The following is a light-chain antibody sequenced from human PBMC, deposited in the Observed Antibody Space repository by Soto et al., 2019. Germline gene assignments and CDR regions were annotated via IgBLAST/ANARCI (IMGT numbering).Light chain of an antibody. J-gene: IGLJ1*01. Sequence: ALTQPASVSGSPGQSITLSCTGTNSDIGGYNIVSWYQQHPGKAPKLMIYDVSIRPSGVSDRFSGSKSANTASLTISGLQPEDEADYYCTSYATGGTHVFGTGTKVTVL. V-gene: IGLV2-14*01. CDR3: TSYATGGTHV. CDR2: DVS. CDR1: NSDIGGYNI.